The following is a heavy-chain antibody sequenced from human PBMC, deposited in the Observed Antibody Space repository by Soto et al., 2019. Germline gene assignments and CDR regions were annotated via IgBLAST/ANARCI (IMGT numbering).Heavy chain of an antibody. CDR3: AREVAPLGGAAMVSYYYYGMDV. J-gene: IGHJ6*02. Sequence: ASVKVSCKASGYTFTSYYMHGVRQAPGQGLEWMGIINPSGGSTSYAQKFQGRVTMTRDTSTSTVYMELSSLRSEDTAVYYCAREVAPLGGAAMVSYYYYGMDVWGQGTTVTVSS. CDR1: GYTFTSYY. D-gene: IGHD5-18*01. CDR2: INPSGGST. V-gene: IGHV1-46*01.